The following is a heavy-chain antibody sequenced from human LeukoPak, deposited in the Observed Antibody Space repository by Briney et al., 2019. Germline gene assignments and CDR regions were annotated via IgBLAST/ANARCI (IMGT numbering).Heavy chain of an antibody. CDR1: GGSFSGYY. Sequence: SETLSLTCAVYGGSFSGYYWSWIRRPPGKGLEWIGEINHSGSTNYNPSLKSRVTISVDTSKNQFSLKLSSVTAADTAVYYCARVGSRAIVVVPAAIEGWFDPWGQGTLVTVSS. V-gene: IGHV4-34*01. J-gene: IGHJ5*02. CDR2: INHSGST. D-gene: IGHD2-2*02. CDR3: ARVGSRAIVVVPAAIEGWFDP.